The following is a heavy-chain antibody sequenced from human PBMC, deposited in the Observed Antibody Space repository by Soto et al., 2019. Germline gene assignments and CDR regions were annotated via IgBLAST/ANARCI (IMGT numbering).Heavy chain of an antibody. CDR1: GYTFTSYG. J-gene: IGHJ4*02. V-gene: IGHV1-18*01. Sequence: QVQLVQSGAEVKKPGASVKVSCKASGYTFTSYGISWVRQAPGQGLEWMGWISAYNGNTNYAQKLQGRVTMTTDTFTSTDYMELRSLRSDDTAVYYCARGTDNWNYGTAPLSDYWGQGTLVTVSS. CDR3: ARGTDNWNYGTAPLSDY. CDR2: ISAYNGNT. D-gene: IGHD1-7*01.